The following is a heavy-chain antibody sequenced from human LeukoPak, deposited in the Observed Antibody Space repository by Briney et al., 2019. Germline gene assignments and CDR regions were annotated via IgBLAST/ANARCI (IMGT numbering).Heavy chain of an antibody. D-gene: IGHD3-10*01. J-gene: IGHJ6*04. CDR3: ARGVDSMVQLVNLHMYV. Sequence: GGSLRLSCAASGFTFSSYSMNWVRQAPGKGLEWVSYISSSSSTIYYADSVKGRFTISRDNAKNSLYLQMNSLRAEDTAVYYCARGVDSMVQLVNLHMYVWGKGTTVTVSS. V-gene: IGHV3-48*01. CDR1: GFTFSSYS. CDR2: ISSSSSTI.